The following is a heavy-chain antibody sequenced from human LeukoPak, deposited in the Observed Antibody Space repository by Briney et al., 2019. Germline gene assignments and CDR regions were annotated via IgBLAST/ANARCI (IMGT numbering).Heavy chain of an antibody. D-gene: IGHD6-13*01. V-gene: IGHV4-30-4*08. Sequence: PSQTLSLTCTVFGGSLRSGGFYWNWIRQLPGKGLEWMGYIYYSGSTNYNPSLKSRVTISVDTSKNQFSLKLSSVTAADTAVYYCARRGGSSPHLIDWGQGTLVTVSS. J-gene: IGHJ4*02. CDR2: IYYSGST. CDR3: ARRGGSSPHLID. CDR1: GGSLRSGGFY.